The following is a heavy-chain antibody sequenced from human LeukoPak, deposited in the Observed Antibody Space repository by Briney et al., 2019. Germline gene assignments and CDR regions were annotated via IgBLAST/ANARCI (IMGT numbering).Heavy chain of an antibody. Sequence: PSVTLSLTCSVAGGSIRSYYWSWIRQPPWKGLEWIGYIYYRGSTNYNPSLKSRVTISVDTSKNQFSLKLSSVTAADTAVYYCARVRRYGGNSSPAFNAFDIWGQGTMVTVSS. CDR2: IYYRGST. CDR3: ARVRRYGGNSSPAFNAFDI. CDR1: GGSIRSYY. V-gene: IGHV4-59*07. J-gene: IGHJ3*02. D-gene: IGHD4-23*01.